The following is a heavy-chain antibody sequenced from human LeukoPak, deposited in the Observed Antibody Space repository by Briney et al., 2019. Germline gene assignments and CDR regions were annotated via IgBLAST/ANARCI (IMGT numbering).Heavy chain of an antibody. Sequence: GGSLRLSCAASGFTFSSFTMNWVRQAPGKGLEWVSSISSTSTYIHYADSVKGRFTISRDNSKNTLYLQMNSLGAEDTAVYYCAKVLWFGESTADPWGQGTLVTVSS. V-gene: IGHV3-21*04. J-gene: IGHJ5*02. CDR3: AKVLWFGESTADP. CDR2: ISSTSTYI. CDR1: GFTFSSFT. D-gene: IGHD3-10*01.